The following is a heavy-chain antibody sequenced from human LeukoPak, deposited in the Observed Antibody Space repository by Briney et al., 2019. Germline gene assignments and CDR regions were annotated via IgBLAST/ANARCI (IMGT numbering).Heavy chain of an antibody. CDR1: GYTFTSYH. J-gene: IGHJ4*02. CDR3: ARDFHGGNPEGSFDY. Sequence: GASVKVSCKASGYTFTSYHMHWVRQAPGQGLEWMGIINPSGGTTNYAQKFQGRVTITADESTSTAYMELSSLRSEDTAVYYCARDFHGGNPEGSFDYWGQGTLVTVSS. V-gene: IGHV1-46*01. CDR2: INPSGGTT. D-gene: IGHD4-23*01.